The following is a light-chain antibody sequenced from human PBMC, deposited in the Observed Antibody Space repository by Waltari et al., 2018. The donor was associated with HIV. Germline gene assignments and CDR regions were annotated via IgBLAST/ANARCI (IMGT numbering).Light chain of an antibody. CDR2: GAS. V-gene: IGKV3-15*01. Sequence: EIVMTQSPATLSVSPGERATLSCRAGQSVSNNLAWYQQKSGQAPSHLIYGASASAAGVPARFSGSGSGSEFTLSISSLQSEDYAVYYCQQYNNWPRTFGQGTKVEIK. CDR3: QQYNNWPRT. CDR1: QSVSNN. J-gene: IGKJ1*01.